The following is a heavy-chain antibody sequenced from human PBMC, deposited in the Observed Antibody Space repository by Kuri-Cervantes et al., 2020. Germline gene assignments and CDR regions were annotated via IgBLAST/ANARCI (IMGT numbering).Heavy chain of an antibody. Sequence: GGSLRLSCAASGFTFSSYSMNWVRQAPGKGLEWVSSISSSSSYIYYADSVKGRFTISRDNAKNSLYLQMNSLRAEDTAVYYCARDPSNYGYYYYYMDVWGKGTTVTDSS. CDR3: ARDPSNYGYYYYYMDV. V-gene: IGHV3-21*01. CDR1: GFTFSSYS. CDR2: ISSSSSYI. J-gene: IGHJ6*03. D-gene: IGHD4-11*01.